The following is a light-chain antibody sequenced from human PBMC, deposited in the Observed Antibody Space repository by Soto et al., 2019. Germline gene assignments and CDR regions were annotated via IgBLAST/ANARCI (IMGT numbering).Light chain of an antibody. CDR2: EVS. J-gene: IGLJ2*01. Sequence: QSALTQPASVSGSPGQSITISCTGTSSDVGGYNYDSWYQQHPGKAPKLMIYEVSNRPSGVSNRFSGSKSGNTASLTISGLQAEDEADYYCSSYTSSSTLLFGGGTKLTVL. CDR3: SSYTSSSTLL. V-gene: IGLV2-14*01. CDR1: SSDVGGYNY.